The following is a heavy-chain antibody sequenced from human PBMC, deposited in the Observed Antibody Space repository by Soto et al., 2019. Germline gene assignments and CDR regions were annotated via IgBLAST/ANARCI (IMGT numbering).Heavy chain of an antibody. J-gene: IGHJ6*02. CDR3: ARVGGLGDLAARRRTLSKHYGMDV. D-gene: IGHD6-6*01. Sequence: PGESLKISCKGSGYSFTSYWIGWVRQMPGKGLEWMGIIYPGDSDTRYSPSFQGQVTISADKSISTAYLQWSSLKASDTAMYYCARVGGLGDLAARRRTLSKHYGMDVWGPGTTVTVSS. CDR2: IYPGDSDT. V-gene: IGHV5-51*01. CDR1: GYSFTSYW.